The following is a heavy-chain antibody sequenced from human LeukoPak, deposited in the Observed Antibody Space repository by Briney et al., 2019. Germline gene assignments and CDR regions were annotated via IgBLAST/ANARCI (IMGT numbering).Heavy chain of an antibody. Sequence: ASVKVSCKASGGTFSSYAISWVRQAPGQGLEWMGGIIPIFGTANYAQKLQGRVTMTTDTSTSTAYMELRSLRSDDTAVYYCVYCGRWASGSYQLGTWGQGTLVTVSS. V-gene: IGHV1-69*05. CDR2: IIPIFGTA. J-gene: IGHJ5*02. CDR1: GGTFSSYA. D-gene: IGHD1-26*01. CDR3: VYCGRWASGSYQLGT.